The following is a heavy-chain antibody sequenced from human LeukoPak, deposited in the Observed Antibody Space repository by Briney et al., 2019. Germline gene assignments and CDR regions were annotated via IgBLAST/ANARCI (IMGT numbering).Heavy chain of an antibody. Sequence: HPGGSLRLSCAASGFTFSTSAMSWARQAPGKGLEWVSTFSSSGGRTYYTDSVKGRFTISRDNSKSTLYLQMDNLRVDDTALYYCARDFPGSERYSFDNWGLGTLVTVSS. V-gene: IGHV3-23*01. CDR2: FSSSGGRT. J-gene: IGHJ4*02. CDR3: ARDFPGSERYSFDN. D-gene: IGHD3-10*01. CDR1: GFTFSTSA.